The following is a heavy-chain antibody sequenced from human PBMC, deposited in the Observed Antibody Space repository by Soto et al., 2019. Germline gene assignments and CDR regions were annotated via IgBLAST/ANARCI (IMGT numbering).Heavy chain of an antibody. CDR1: GGSFSGHS. Sequence: SATLSLTCAVYGGSFSGHSWSWIRQPPGEGLEWIGEINDSGGTKYNPSLKSRVTISVDTSKNQFSLKLNSVTAADTAVYFCARVDDYWSQGTVVTVSS. CDR2: INDSGGT. CDR3: ARVDDY. V-gene: IGHV4-34*01. J-gene: IGHJ4*02.